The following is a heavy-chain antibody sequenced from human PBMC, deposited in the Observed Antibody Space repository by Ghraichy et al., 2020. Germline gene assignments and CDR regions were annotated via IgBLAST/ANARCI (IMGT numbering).Heavy chain of an antibody. Sequence: SETLSLTCTVSGGSISSYYWSWIRQPPGKGLEWIGYIYYSGSTNYNPSLKSRVTISVDTSKNQFSLKLSSVTAADTAVYYCARDRGRYNWNDWYYYYGMDVWGQGTTVTVSS. CDR3: ARDRGRYNWNDWYYYYGMDV. J-gene: IGHJ6*02. V-gene: IGHV4-59*01. D-gene: IGHD1-1*01. CDR1: GGSISSYY. CDR2: IYYSGST.